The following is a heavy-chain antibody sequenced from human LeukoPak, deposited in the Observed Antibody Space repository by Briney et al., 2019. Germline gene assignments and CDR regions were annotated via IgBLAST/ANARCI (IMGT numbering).Heavy chain of an antibody. CDR1: GYTFNGYY. CDR3: ARDVGYYYYMDV. V-gene: IGHV1-2*02. J-gene: IGHJ6*03. Sequence: GASVKVSCKASGYTFNGYYMHWVRQAPGQGLEWMGWINPNSGGTNYAQKFQGRVTMTRDTSISTAYMELRSLRSDDTAVYYCARDVGYYYYMDVWGKGTTVTVSS. CDR2: INPNSGGT.